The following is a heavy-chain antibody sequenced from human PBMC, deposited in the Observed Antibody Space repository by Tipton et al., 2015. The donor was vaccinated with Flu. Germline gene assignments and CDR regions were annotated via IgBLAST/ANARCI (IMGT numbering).Heavy chain of an antibody. CDR2: IIPILTTT. CDR1: GGTFNNYA. J-gene: IGHJ3*02. D-gene: IGHD3-10*01. V-gene: IGHV1-69*13. Sequence: QSGAEVKKPGSSVKVSCKASGGTFNNYALNWVRQAPGQGLEWMGGIIPILTTTNYAQKFLGKVTITADESATTAYMELSSLRSDDTAMYYCARGQIGGASDIWGQGTMLIVSS. CDR3: ARGQIGGASDI.